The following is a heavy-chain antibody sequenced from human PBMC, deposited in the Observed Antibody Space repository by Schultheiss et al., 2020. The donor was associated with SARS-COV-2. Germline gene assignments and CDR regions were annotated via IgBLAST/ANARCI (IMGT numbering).Heavy chain of an antibody. V-gene: IGHV3-49*04. CDR3: TREGSSWLNYYYYGMDV. J-gene: IGHJ6*02. CDR1: GFTFSSYW. D-gene: IGHD6-13*01. Sequence: GGSLRLSCAASGFTFSSYWMSWVRQAPGKGLEWVGFIRSKAYGGTTEYAASVKGRFTISRDDSKNTAYLQMNSLKTEDTAVYYCTREGSSWLNYYYYGMDVWGQGTTVTVSS. CDR2: IRSKAYGGTT.